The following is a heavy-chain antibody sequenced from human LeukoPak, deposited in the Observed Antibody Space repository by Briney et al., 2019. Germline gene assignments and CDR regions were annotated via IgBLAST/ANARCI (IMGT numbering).Heavy chain of an antibody. J-gene: IGHJ4*02. CDR3: AKGQIVVVPAANDC. CDR2: ISPTGSTT. D-gene: IGHD2-2*01. V-gene: IGHV3-74*01. Sequence: PGGSLRLSCTASGFSFSGHWMHWARQLPGKGLVWVSRISPTGSTTSYADSAKGRFTISRDNSKNTLYLQMNSLRAEDTAVYYCAKGQIVVVPAANDCWGQGTLVTVSS. CDR1: GFSFSGHW.